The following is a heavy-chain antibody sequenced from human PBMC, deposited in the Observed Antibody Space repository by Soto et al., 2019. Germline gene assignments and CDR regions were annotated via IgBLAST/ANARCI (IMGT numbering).Heavy chain of an antibody. D-gene: IGHD3-16*01. CDR3: ARGWGQAFDY. V-gene: IGHV4-59*01. Sequence: QVQLQESGPGLVKPSETLSLTCTVSGGSISGYYWSWIRQPPGKGLEWIGYISYSGRTNYNPSLKSRRIIAQDTSEYQFALKWSSVSAEVTAVYYCARGWGQAFDYWGQGTLVTVSS. J-gene: IGHJ4*02. CDR2: ISYSGRT. CDR1: GGSISGYY.